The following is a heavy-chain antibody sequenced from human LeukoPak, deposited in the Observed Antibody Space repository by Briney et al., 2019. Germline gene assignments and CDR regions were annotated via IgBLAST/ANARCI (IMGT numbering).Heavy chain of an antibody. J-gene: IGHJ4*02. CDR2: ISSDGSST. D-gene: IGHD1-26*01. Sequence: GWSLRLSCAASGFIFRNYWMHWVRQAPGKGLVWVSRISSDGSSTSYAHYVKGRFTISSDNAENTLYLQMNSLRAEDTAVYYCARGYGSYADYWGQGTLVTVSS. CDR3: ARGYGSYADY. V-gene: IGHV3-74*01. CDR1: GFIFRNYW.